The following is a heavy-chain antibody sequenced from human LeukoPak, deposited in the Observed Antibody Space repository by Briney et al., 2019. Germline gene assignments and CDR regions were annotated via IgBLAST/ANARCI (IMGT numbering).Heavy chain of an antibody. CDR1: GGSISSGGYS. J-gene: IGHJ2*01. Sequence: SQTLSLTCAVSGGSISSGGYSWSWIRQPPGKGLEWIGYIYHSGSTYYNPSLKSRVTISVDRSKNQFSLKLSSVTAADTAVYHCAREGYDILTGIGYFDLWGRGTLVTVSS. CDR2: IYHSGST. CDR3: AREGYDILTGIGYFDL. D-gene: IGHD3-9*01. V-gene: IGHV4-30-2*01.